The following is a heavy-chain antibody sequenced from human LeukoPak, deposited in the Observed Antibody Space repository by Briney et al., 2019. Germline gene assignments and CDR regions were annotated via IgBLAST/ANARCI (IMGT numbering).Heavy chain of an antibody. CDR1: GFTFSSYS. CDR2: ISSSSSYI. D-gene: IGHD5-18*01. V-gene: IGHV3-21*01. Sequence: GGSLRLSCAASGFTFSSYSMNWVRQAPGKGLEWVSSISSSSSYIYFADSVKGRFTISRDNAKNSLYLQMNSLRAEDTAVYYCARVEYSPGAYYYYYYMDVWGKGTTVTVSS. J-gene: IGHJ6*03. CDR3: ARVEYSPGAYYYYYYMDV.